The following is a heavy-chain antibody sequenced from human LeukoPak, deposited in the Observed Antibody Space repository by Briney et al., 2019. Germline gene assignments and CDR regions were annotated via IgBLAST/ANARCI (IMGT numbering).Heavy chain of an antibody. J-gene: IGHJ4*02. CDR3: TTGHIKRARAYYFDY. Sequence: GGSLRLSCAASGFTFSSYSMNWVRQAPGKGLEWVSSISSSSSYIYYADSVKGRFTISRDNAKNSLYLQMNSLRAEDTAVYYCTTGHIKRARAYYFDYWGQGTLVTVSS. CDR2: ISSSSSYI. D-gene: IGHD1-26*01. CDR1: GFTFSSYS. V-gene: IGHV3-21*01.